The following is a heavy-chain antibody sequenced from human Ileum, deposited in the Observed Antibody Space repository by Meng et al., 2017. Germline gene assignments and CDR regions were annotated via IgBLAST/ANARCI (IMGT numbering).Heavy chain of an antibody. Sequence: GESLKISCAASGFTFSSYAMHWVRQAPGKGLEWVAVISYDGSNKYYADSVKGRFTISRDNSKNTLYLQMNSLRAEDTAVYYCARDETYYYGSGSYPDYWGQGTLVTVSS. CDR1: GFTFSSYA. CDR2: ISYDGSNK. D-gene: IGHD3-10*01. V-gene: IGHV3-30*04. CDR3: ARDETYYYGSGSYPDY. J-gene: IGHJ4*02.